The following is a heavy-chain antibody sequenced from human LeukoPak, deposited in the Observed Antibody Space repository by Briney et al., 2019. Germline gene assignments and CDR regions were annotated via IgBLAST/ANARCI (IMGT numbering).Heavy chain of an antibody. CDR1: GFTVSSNY. D-gene: IGHD4-17*01. CDR2: MHSGDET. Sequence: GGSLRLSCAASGFTVSSNYMNWVRQAPGKGLEWVSGMHSGDETFYADSAKGRFTISRDNSMNTLYLQMNSLRAEDTAVYFCARDPLTVDAFDIWGQGTVVTVSS. V-gene: IGHV3-66*02. CDR3: ARDPLTVDAFDI. J-gene: IGHJ3*02.